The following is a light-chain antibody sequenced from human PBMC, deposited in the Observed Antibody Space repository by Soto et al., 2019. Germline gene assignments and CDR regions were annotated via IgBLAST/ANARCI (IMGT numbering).Light chain of an antibody. CDR3: VLLYGGAWV. V-gene: IGLV7-43*01. CDR2: RTS. Sequence: QAVVTQEPSLTVSPGGTVTLTCALTTGAVTSDYYPNWFQRKPGQALRTLIYRTSNKHSWNPARFSGSLLGGKAALTLSGVQPEDEADYYCVLLYGGAWVFGGGTKLTVL. CDR1: TGAVTSDYY. J-gene: IGLJ3*02.